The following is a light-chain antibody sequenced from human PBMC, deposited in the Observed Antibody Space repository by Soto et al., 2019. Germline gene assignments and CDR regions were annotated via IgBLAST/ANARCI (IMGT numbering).Light chain of an antibody. CDR1: QAINSW. J-gene: IGKJ1*01. Sequence: DIQMTQSPSSVSASVGDRVTITCRASQAINSWLAWYQQKPGEAPKLLIFTGSLLHSGVPTRFSGSGSGTDFTLTISRLQPEDFATYYCQQTLSFPPTFGQGTKV. V-gene: IGKV1-12*01. CDR3: QQTLSFPPT. CDR2: TGS.